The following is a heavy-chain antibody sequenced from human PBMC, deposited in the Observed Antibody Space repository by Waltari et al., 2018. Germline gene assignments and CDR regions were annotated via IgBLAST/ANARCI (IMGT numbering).Heavy chain of an antibody. Sequence: QVQLQESGPGLVKPSGTLSLTCGVSRAPPSNINLWNWIRQAPGEGLEWLGEILRTGSSNYNPSLKSRLTMSVDKSNSQVSMRLKSVTAADTAVYYCATSSFVAVLDSWGQGTLVTVSS. D-gene: IGHD6-19*01. J-gene: IGHJ4*02. CDR2: ILRTGSS. CDR1: RAPPSNINL. CDR3: ATSSFVAVLDS. V-gene: IGHV4-4*02.